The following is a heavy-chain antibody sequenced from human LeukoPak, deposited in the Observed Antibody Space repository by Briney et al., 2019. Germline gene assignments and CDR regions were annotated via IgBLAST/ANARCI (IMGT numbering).Heavy chain of an antibody. CDR3: ARRWSFDY. Sequence: HSGRSLRLSCAASGFTFNIYAMHWVRQAPGKGLEWVAVISYDESNKYYADSVKGRFTISRDNSKNTLYLQMNSLRAEDTAVYYCARRWSFDYWGQGTLVTVSS. V-gene: IGHV3-30*04. D-gene: IGHD6-13*01. CDR2: ISYDESNK. CDR1: GFTFNIYA. J-gene: IGHJ4*02.